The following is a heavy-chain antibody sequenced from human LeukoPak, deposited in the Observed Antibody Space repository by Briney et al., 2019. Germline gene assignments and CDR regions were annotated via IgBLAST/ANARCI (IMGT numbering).Heavy chain of an antibody. CDR2: ISSSGSTI. Sequence: GGSLRLSCAASGFTFSSYEMNWVRQAPGKGLEWVSYISSSGSTIYYADSVKGRFTISRDNAKNSLYLQMNSLRAEDTAGYYCARDRRFLEWAYFDYWGQGTLVTVSS. D-gene: IGHD3-3*01. V-gene: IGHV3-48*03. CDR1: GFTFSSYE. J-gene: IGHJ4*02. CDR3: ARDRRFLEWAYFDY.